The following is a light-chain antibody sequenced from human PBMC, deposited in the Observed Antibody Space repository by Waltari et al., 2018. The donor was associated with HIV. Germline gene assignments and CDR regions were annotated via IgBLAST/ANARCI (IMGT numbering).Light chain of an antibody. CDR2: DDS. Sequence: QSLLPQPPSASGTPGQRVIISCSGRDSNPGPSAVNWYHLLPGSTPKLLIYDDSLRASGVSDRFSGSKSGTSASLAISGLQSDDEADYYCATWDGGLTWGGRLSGRVVFGGGTRLTVL. CDR3: ATWDGGLTWGGRLSGRVV. J-gene: IGLJ2*01. V-gene: IGLV1-44*01. CDR1: DSNPGPSA.